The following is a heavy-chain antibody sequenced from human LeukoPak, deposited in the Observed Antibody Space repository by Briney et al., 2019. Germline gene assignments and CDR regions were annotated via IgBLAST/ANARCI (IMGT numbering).Heavy chain of an antibody. CDR1: GFSFRSYA. V-gene: IGHV3-33*01. CDR3: ARDRNTYGDHHYFDY. CDR2: IWYDGSNK. D-gene: IGHD4-17*01. J-gene: IGHJ4*02. Sequence: GKSLRLSCATSGFSFRSYAMHWVRQAPGKGLEGVAVIWYDGSNKYYADSVKGRFTIARDNSKNTLYLQMNSLRAEDTAVYYCARDRNTYGDHHYFDYWGQGTLVTVSS.